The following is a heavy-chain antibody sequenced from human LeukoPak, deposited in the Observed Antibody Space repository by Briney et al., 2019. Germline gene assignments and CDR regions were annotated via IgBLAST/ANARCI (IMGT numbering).Heavy chain of an antibody. Sequence: ASLKLSCKASGFTFSSYGISWVRQAPGQGLEWVAWICADNGNTYYAQTLQGRVTMTTDTSTSTAYMQLRSLRSDDTAVYYCERVRDFWSGYQVTYYYNYMDVWGKGTTVTVSS. V-gene: IGHV1-18*01. J-gene: IGHJ6*03. CDR1: GFTFSSYG. CDR3: ERVRDFWSGYQVTYYYNYMDV. CDR2: ICADNGNT. D-gene: IGHD3-3*01.